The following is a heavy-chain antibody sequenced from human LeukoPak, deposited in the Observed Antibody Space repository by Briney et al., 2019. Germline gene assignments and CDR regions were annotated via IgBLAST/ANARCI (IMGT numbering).Heavy chain of an antibody. Sequence: PSETLSLTCTVSGGSVSSGSYFWSWIRQPPGRGLEYIGYFYYRGTTKYNPSLKSRVTISVDTSKNQYSLDLTSVTAADTAVYYCARGGLELPDYWGERAHVTVSS. V-gene: IGHV4-61*01. CDR3: ARGGLELPDY. CDR1: GGSVSSGSYF. CDR2: FYYRGTT. J-gene: IGHJ4*02. D-gene: IGHD1-26*01.